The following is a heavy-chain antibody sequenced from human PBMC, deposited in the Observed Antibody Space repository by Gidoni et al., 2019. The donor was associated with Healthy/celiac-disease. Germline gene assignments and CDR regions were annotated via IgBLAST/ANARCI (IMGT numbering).Heavy chain of an antibody. CDR1: GFTFSSYA. V-gene: IGHV3-23*01. CDR2: ISGSGGST. Sequence: EVQLLESGGGLVQPGGSLRLSCAASGFTFSSYAMSWVRQAPGKGLEWVSAISGSGGSTYYADSVKGRFTISRDNSKNTLYLQMNSLRAEDTAVYYCAKDLGLGRDTIFGVVIDSMDVWGKGTTVTVSS. D-gene: IGHD3-3*01. CDR3: AKDLGLGRDTIFGVVIDSMDV. J-gene: IGHJ6*03.